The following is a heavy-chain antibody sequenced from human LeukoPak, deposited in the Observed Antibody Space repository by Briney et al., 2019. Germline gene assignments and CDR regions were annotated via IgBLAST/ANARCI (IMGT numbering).Heavy chain of an antibody. D-gene: IGHD3-10*01. J-gene: IGHJ4*02. V-gene: IGHV3-7*01. CDR2: IKRDGSEK. CDR1: GFSISSYW. CDR3: ARPYGSGSDLGY. Sequence: GGSLRLSCAASGFSISSYWMSWVRQAPGKGLEWVANIKRDGSEKYYVDSVEGRFTISRDSARNSLFLQMNSPRAEDTAVYYCARPYGSGSDLGYWGQGTLVTVSS.